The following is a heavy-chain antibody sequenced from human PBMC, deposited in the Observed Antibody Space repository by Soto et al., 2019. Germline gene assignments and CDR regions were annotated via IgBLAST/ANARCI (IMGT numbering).Heavy chain of an antibody. V-gene: IGHV4-59*01. CDR2: IYYSGST. CDR1: GGTISSYD. CDR3: ASWRAYCGGDCYDAFDI. Sequence: LQPMSLTWSVSGGTISSYDWSWIRQPPGKGLEWIGYIYYSGSTNYNPSLKSRVTISVDTSKNQFSLKLSSVTAADTAVYYCASWRAYCGGDCYDAFDIWRQGTMVTVSS. J-gene: IGHJ3*02. D-gene: IGHD2-21*02.